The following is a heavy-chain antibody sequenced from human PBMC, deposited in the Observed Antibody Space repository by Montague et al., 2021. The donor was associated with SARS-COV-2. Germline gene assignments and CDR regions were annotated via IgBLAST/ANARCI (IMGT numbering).Heavy chain of an antibody. J-gene: IGHJ4*02. V-gene: IGHV3-23*03. D-gene: IGHD3-22*01. Sequence: LSCAASGFTFSSYAMSWVRQAPGKGLEWVSVIYSGGSSTYYADSVKGRFTISGDNSKNTLYLQMNSLRAEDTAVYYCAKSRGIRYDSSGYYYPLDYWGQGTLVTVSS. CDR1: GFTFSSYA. CDR3: AKSRGIRYDSSGYYYPLDY. CDR2: IYSGGSST.